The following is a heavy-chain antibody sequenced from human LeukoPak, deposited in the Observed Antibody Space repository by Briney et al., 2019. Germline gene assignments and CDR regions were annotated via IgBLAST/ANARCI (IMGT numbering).Heavy chain of an antibody. V-gene: IGHV4-34*01. CDR1: GGSFSGYY. D-gene: IGHD5-18*01. CDR3: ARGRGYSYGFRY. Sequence: SETLSLTCAVYGGSFSGYYWSWIRRPPGKGLEWIGEINHSGSTNYNPSLKSRVTISVDTSKNQFSLKLSSVTAADTAVYYCARGRGYSYGFRYWGQGTLVTVSS. CDR2: INHSGST. J-gene: IGHJ4*02.